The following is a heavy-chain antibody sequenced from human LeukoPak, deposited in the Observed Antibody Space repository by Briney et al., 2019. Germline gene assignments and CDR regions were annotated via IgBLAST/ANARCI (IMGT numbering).Heavy chain of an antibody. CDR2: IGTGGDT. CDR3: ARGHYSSGWYNIDY. Sequence: GGSLRLSCAASGFTFSSYDMHWVRHPTGKGLEWVSAIGTGGDTYYPGSVKGRFTISRENAKNSLYLQMNSLRDGDTAVYYCARGHYSSGWYNIDYWGQGTLVTVSS. J-gene: IGHJ4*02. V-gene: IGHV3-13*01. CDR1: GFTFSSYD. D-gene: IGHD6-19*01.